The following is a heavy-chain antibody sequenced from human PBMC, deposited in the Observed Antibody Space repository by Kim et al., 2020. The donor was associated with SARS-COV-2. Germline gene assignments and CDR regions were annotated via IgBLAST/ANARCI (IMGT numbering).Heavy chain of an antibody. D-gene: IGHD6-19*01. CDR1: GFTFDDYG. CDR2: INWNGGST. J-gene: IGHJ5*02. Sequence: GGSLRLSCAASGFTFDDYGMSWVRQAPGKGLEWVSGINWNGGSTGYADSVKGRFTISRDNAKNSLYLQMNSLRAEDTALYHCARIVRKIAVAEVPRTYNWFDPWGQGTLVTVSS. CDR3: ARIVRKIAVAEVPRTYNWFDP. V-gene: IGHV3-20*01.